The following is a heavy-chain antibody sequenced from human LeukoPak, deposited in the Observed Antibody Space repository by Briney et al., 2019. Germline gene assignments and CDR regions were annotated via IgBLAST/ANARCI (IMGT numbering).Heavy chain of an antibody. V-gene: IGHV4-31*03. J-gene: IGHJ3*02. D-gene: IGHD6-6*01. CDR1: GVPFSSGGYY. CDR3: ARKESGQLVRGAFDI. Sequence: SQTLSLTCTVSGVPFSSGGYYWSWVPQHPGTGLGWVGYIYDSGSTYYNPSLKSRVTISVDTSKNQFSLKLSSVTAADTAVYYCARKESGQLVRGAFDIWGQGTMVTVSS. CDR2: IYDSGST.